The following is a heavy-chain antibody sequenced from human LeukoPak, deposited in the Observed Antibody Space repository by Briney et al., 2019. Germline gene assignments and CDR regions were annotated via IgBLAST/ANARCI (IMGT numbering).Heavy chain of an antibody. Sequence: PAGSLRLSCAASGFAFSSYSMNWVRQAPGKGLEWVSYISSSSSTIYYADSVKGRFTISRDNAKNSLYLQMNSLRAEDTAVYYCARSRRRAWFGELLSSPYGMDVWGQGTTVTVSS. CDR1: GFAFSSYS. D-gene: IGHD3-10*01. CDR2: ISSSSSTI. V-gene: IGHV3-48*01. J-gene: IGHJ6*02. CDR3: ARSRRRAWFGELLSSPYGMDV.